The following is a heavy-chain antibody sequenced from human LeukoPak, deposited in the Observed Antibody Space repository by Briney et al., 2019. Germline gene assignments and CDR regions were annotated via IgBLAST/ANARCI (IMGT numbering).Heavy chain of an antibody. V-gene: IGHV3-9*01. J-gene: IGHJ4*02. CDR2: ISWNSGSI. D-gene: IGHD3-22*01. Sequence: PGGSLRLSCAASGFTLDDYAMHWVRQAPGKGLEWVSGISWNSGSIGYADSVKGRFTISRGNAKNSLYLQMNSLRAEDTALYYCAKAFYYYDSSGYSPFDYWGQGTLVTVSS. CDR3: AKAFYYYDSSGYSPFDY. CDR1: GFTLDDYA.